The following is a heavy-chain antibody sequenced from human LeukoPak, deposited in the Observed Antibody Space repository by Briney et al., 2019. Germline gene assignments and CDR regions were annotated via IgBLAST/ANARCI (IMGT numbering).Heavy chain of an antibody. CDR1: GGSISSGDYY. CDR3: ARQHSSGYYSRNWFDP. J-gene: IGHJ5*02. CDR2: IYYSGSI. Sequence: SETLSLTCTVSGGSISSGDYYWSWIRQHPGKGLEWIGYIYYSGSIYYNPSLKSRATISVDTSKNQFSLKLGSVTAADTAVYYCARQHSSGYYSRNWFDPWGQGTLVTVSS. D-gene: IGHD3-22*01. V-gene: IGHV4-31*03.